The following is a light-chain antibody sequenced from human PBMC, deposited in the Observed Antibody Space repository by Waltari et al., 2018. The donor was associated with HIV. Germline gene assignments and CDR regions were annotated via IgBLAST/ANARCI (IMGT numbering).Light chain of an antibody. Sequence: QSVLTQPPSASGTPGQRVTISCSGSSSNIGTNYIYWYQQLPGTAPKLLIYRNNQRPSGVPDRFSGSKSGTSASLAIRGLRSEDEAHYYCAAWDASLSRWVFGGGTKLTVL. J-gene: IGLJ3*02. CDR3: AAWDASLSRWV. CDR1: SSNIGTNY. V-gene: IGLV1-47*01. CDR2: RNN.